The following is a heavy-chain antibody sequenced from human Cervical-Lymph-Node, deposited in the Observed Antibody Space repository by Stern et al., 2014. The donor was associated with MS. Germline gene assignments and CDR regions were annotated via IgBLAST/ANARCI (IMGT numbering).Heavy chain of an antibody. J-gene: IGHJ4*02. Sequence: QVQLVESGGGVVQPGRSLRLSCAASGFTFDSYAMHWVRQTPGKGLEWVAVISYDGDNKYYADSVKGRFTISRDNSKNTLYLLMNSLSPEDRVVYYCARERFSSSSRLFDYWGQGALVTVTS. CDR2: ISYDGDNK. CDR1: GFTFDSYA. D-gene: IGHD6-6*01. V-gene: IGHV3-30-3*01. CDR3: ARERFSSSSRLFDY.